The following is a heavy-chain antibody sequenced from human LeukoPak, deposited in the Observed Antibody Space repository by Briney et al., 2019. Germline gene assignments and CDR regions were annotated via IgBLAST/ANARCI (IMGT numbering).Heavy chain of an antibody. Sequence: GASVKVSCKASGYTFTSYYMHWVRQAPGQGLEWMGIINPSGGSTSYAQKFQGRVTMTRDTSTSTVYMELSSLRSEDTAVYYCATSRDYGFWSGYYDDYWGQGTLVTVSS. J-gene: IGHJ4*02. V-gene: IGHV1-46*03. CDR2: INPSGGST. CDR3: ATSRDYGFWSGYYDDY. CDR1: GYTFTSYY. D-gene: IGHD3-3*01.